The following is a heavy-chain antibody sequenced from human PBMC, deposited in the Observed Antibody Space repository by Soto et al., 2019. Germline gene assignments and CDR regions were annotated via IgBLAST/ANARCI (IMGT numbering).Heavy chain of an antibody. CDR3: ARTVAGYLDY. D-gene: IGHD6-19*01. Sequence: GASVKVSCKASGYTFTSSGISWVRQAPGQGPEWMGWISTYNGNTNYAQNLQGRVTMTTDTSTSTAYMELRGLRSDDTAVYYCARTVAGYLDYWGQGTLVTVSS. J-gene: IGHJ4*02. V-gene: IGHV1-18*01. CDR1: GYTFTSSG. CDR2: ISTYNGNT.